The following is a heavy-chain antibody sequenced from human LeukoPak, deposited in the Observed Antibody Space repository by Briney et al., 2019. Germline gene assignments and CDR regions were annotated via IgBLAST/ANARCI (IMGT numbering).Heavy chain of an antibody. D-gene: IGHD2-15*01. CDR2: ISYDGSNK. CDR1: GFTFSSYA. J-gene: IGHJ6*02. Sequence: PGGSLRLSCAASGFTFSSYAMHWVRQAPGKGLEWVAVISYDGSNKYYADSVKGRFTISRDNSKNTLYLQMNSLRAEDTAVYYCARDPVVAATSGIWYGMDVWGQGTTVTVSS. V-gene: IGHV3-30-3*01. CDR3: ARDPVVAATSGIWYGMDV.